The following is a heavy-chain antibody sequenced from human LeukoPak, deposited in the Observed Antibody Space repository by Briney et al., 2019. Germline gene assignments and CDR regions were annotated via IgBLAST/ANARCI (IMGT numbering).Heavy chain of an antibody. CDR2: INHSGST. J-gene: IGHJ3*02. V-gene: IGHV4-34*01. CDR3: ASRTFRYGSGSRRRDAFDI. Sequence: SETLSLTCAVYGGSFCGYYWSWIRQPPGKGLEWIGEINHSGSTNYNPSLKSRVTISVDTSKNQFSLKLSSVTAADTAVYYCASRTFRYGSGSRRRDAFDIWGQGTMVTVSS. D-gene: IGHD3-10*01. CDR1: GGSFCGYY.